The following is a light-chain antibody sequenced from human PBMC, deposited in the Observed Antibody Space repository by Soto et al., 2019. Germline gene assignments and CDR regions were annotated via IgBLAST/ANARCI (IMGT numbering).Light chain of an antibody. V-gene: IGKV3-15*01. Sequence: EILLTQSPATLPVSPGEIATLSCRATKDISSAAARYHQRSGQHPRLLIFDASIRVPTTTARFSGSVSGTEFTLTISSLESEDFAVYFCQQYGDRPRTFGQGTKVDIK. CDR2: DAS. CDR3: QQYGDRPRT. CDR1: KDISSA. J-gene: IGKJ1*01.